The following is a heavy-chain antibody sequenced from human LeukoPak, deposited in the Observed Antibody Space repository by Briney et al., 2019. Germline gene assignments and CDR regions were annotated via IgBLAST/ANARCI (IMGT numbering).Heavy chain of an antibody. CDR3: ARGHHDYFFDY. Sequence: GGSLRLSCAASGLTFSSYDMHWVRQATGKGLEWVSAIGTAGDTYYPGSVKGRFTISRENAKNSLYLQMNSLRAGDTAVYYCARGHHDYFFDYWGQGTLVTVSS. CDR1: GLTFSSYD. D-gene: IGHD3-9*01. CDR2: IGTAGDT. J-gene: IGHJ4*02. V-gene: IGHV3-13*01.